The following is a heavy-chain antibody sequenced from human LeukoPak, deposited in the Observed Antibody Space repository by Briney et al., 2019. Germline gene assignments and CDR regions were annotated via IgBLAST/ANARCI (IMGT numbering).Heavy chain of an antibody. CDR1: GGSISSSSYY. D-gene: IGHD3-3*01. V-gene: IGHV4-39*07. CDR2: IYYSGST. CDR3: ARVEYYYFYMDV. Sequence: SETLSLTCTVSGGSISSSSYYWGWIRQPPGKGLEWIGNIYYSGSTYYNPSLKSRVTISVDTSKNQFSLKLSSVTAADTAVYYCARVEYYYFYMDVWGKGTTATVSS. J-gene: IGHJ6*03.